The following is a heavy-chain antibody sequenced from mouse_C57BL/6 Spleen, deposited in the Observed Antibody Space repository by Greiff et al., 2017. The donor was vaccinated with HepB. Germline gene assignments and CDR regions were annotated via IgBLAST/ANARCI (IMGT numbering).Heavy chain of an antibody. CDR1: GYSFTGYY. CDR3: ATWIYYDYDGFAY. J-gene: IGHJ3*01. Sequence: EVQLQQSGPELVKPGASVKISCKASGYSFTGYYMNWVKQSPEKSLEWIGEINPSTGGTTYNQKFKATATLTVDKSSSTAYMQLKSLTSEDSAVYYCATWIYYDYDGFAYWGQGTLVTVSA. D-gene: IGHD2-4*01. V-gene: IGHV1-42*01. CDR2: INPSTGGT.